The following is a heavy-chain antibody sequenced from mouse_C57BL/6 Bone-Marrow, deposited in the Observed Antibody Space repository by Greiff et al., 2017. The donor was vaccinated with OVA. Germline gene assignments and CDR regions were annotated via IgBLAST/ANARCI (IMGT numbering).Heavy chain of an antibody. Sequence: VQLQQPGAELVMPGASVKLSCKASGYTFTSYWMHWVKQRPGQGLEWIGEIDPSDSYTNYNQKFKGKSTLTVDKSSSTAYMQLSSLTSEDSAVYYCARRNYGSDYAMDYWGQGTSVTVSS. CDR1: GYTFTSYW. D-gene: IGHD1-1*01. J-gene: IGHJ4*01. CDR3: ARRNYGSDYAMDY. CDR2: IDPSDSYT. V-gene: IGHV1-69*01.